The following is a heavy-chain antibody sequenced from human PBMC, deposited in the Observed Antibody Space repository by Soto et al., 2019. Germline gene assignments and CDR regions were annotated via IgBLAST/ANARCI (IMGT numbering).Heavy chain of an antibody. CDR2: IYYSGST. J-gene: IGHJ5*02. V-gene: IGHV4-59*01. CDR1: GGSISNYY. D-gene: IGHD3-22*01. CDR3: ERPYYDGDGFGLDP. Sequence: PSETLSLTCTVSGGSISNYYWTWIRQPPGKGLEWIGYIYYSGSTNYNPSLNSRVTISVDTSKNQFSLSLSSVTAADTAVYYCERPYYDGDGFGLDPWGQGTLVTVSS.